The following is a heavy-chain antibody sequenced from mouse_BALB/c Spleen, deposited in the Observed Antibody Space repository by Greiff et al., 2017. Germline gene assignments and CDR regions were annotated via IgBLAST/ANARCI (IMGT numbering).Heavy chain of an antibody. CDR3: ARYGGRSYYFDY. V-gene: IGHV3-2*02. CDR2: ISYSGST. D-gene: IGHD1-1*02. J-gene: IGHJ2*01. CDR1: GYSITSDYA. Sequence: EVKLLQSGPGLVKPSQSLSLTCTVTGYSITSDYAWNWIRQFPGNKLEWMGYISYSGSTSYNPSLKSRISITRDTSKNQYYLQLNSVTTEDTATYYCARYGGRSYYFDYWGQGTTLTVSS.